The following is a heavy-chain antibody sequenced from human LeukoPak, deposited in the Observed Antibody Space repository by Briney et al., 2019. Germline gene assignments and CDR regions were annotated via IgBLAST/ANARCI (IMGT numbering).Heavy chain of an antibody. CDR3: AREIGPQDY. D-gene: IGHD3-22*01. J-gene: IGHJ4*02. Sequence: GGSLRLSCAASRFTFKSYTMNWVRQTPGKGLEWVSSISSSGSSIYYADSVRGRFTISRDNAKHSLYLQMNSLRTEDTGVYYWAREIGPQDYWGQGTLVAVSS. V-gene: IGHV3-21*01. CDR2: ISSSGSSI. CDR1: RFTFKSYT.